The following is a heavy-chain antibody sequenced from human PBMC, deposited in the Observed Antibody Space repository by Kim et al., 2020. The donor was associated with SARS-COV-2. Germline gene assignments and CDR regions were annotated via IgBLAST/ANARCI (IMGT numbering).Heavy chain of an antibody. CDR3: ARDLSLGMPRGFAS. J-gene: IGHJ4*02. Sequence: NYAVSVKGGFTSSRDSAKNSAYLHMPSLTAEDTAVYYCARDLSLGMPRGFASWGQGTLVTVSS. V-gene: IGHV3-11*06. D-gene: IGHD1-26*01.